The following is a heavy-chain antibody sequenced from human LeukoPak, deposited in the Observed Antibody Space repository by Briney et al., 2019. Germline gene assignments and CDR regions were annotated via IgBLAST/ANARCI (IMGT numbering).Heavy chain of an antibody. CDR2: INPNSGDT. CDR1: GYTFTGYF. V-gene: IGHV1-2*02. J-gene: IGHJ3*02. D-gene: IGHD3-22*01. CDR3: ARTLVVINDAFDI. Sequence: ASVKVSCETSGYTFTGYFIHWVRQAPGQGLEWMGWINPNSGDTNYAQKFQGRVSMTGDTSISTAYMELSRLRSDDTAVYYCARTLVVINDAFDIWGQGTMVTVSS.